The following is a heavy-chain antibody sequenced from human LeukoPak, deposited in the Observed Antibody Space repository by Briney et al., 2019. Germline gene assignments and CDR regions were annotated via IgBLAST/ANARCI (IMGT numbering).Heavy chain of an antibody. CDR3: ARRAYSSSSFDY. CDR2: IYYSGRT. J-gene: IGHJ4*02. Sequence: SETLSLTCTVSGVSISSGNHFWRWIRQPPGKGLEWTGIIYYSGRTYFNPSLKSRVTISVDTSKNQFSLKLSSVTAADTAVYYCARRAYSSSSFDYWGQGTLVTVSS. V-gene: IGHV4-39*01. CDR1: GVSISSGNHF. D-gene: IGHD6-6*01.